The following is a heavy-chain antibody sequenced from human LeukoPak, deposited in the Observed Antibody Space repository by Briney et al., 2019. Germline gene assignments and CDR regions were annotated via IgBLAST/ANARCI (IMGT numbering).Heavy chain of an antibody. CDR1: ADSFSSHY. Sequence: PSETLSLTCAVSADSFSSHYWTWIRQPPGKGLEWIGYISYIGSTNYNPSLKSRVTISIDTSKNQFSLKLSSVTAADTAVYYCAGTTIFGVVREYWGQGTLVTVSS. CDR2: ISYIGST. D-gene: IGHD3-3*01. J-gene: IGHJ4*02. V-gene: IGHV4-59*11. CDR3: AGTTIFGVVREY.